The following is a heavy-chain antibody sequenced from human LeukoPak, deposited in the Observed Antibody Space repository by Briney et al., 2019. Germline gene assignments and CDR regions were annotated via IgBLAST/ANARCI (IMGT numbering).Heavy chain of an antibody. V-gene: IGHV3-48*01. D-gene: IGHD3-10*01. CDR3: ARDCSWSFDY. J-gene: IGHJ4*02. CDR1: GFIFSTYS. CDR2: VISTADAI. Sequence: PGGSLRLSCAASGFIFSTYSMNWIRQAPGKGPEWIAYVISTADAIYYADSVKGRFIISKDNARNSVYLQMNALRAEDTAVYYCARDCSWSFDYWGQGTLVTVSS.